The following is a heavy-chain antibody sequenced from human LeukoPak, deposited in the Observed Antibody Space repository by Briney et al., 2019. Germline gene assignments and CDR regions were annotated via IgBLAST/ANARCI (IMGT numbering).Heavy chain of an antibody. CDR3: ARDAPRSGSIAQFDY. D-gene: IGHD3-3*01. CDR2: ISAYNGNT. V-gene: IGHV1-18*01. CDR1: GYTFTSYG. Sequence: GASVKVSCTASGYTFTSYGISWVRQAPGQGLEWMGWISAYNGNTNYAQKLQGRVTMTADTSTSTAYMELRSLRSDDTAVYYCARDAPRSGSIAQFDYWGQEPWSPSPQ. J-gene: IGHJ4*01.